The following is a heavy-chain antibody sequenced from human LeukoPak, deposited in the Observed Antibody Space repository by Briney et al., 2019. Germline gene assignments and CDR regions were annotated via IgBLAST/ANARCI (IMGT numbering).Heavy chain of an antibody. CDR1: GFTFSSYG. D-gene: IGHD6-13*01. CDR2: ISYDGSNK. CDR3: AKNRYQQLVQLIDY. Sequence: QAGGPLRLSCAASGFTFSSYGMHWVRQAPGKGLEWVAVISYDGSNKHYADSVKGRFTISRDNSKNTLYLQMNSLRAEDTAVYYCAKNRYQQLVQLIDYWGQGTLVTVSS. V-gene: IGHV3-30*18. J-gene: IGHJ4*02.